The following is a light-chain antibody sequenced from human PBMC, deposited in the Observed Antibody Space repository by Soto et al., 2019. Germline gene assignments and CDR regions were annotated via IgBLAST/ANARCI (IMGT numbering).Light chain of an antibody. CDR3: QQYNNWPST. CDR1: QSIGSN. Sequence: IVMTQSPATLSVPPGERATLSCRASQSIGSNLAWYQQKPGQSPRLLIYSASTRATGLPARFSGSGSGTEFTLTISSLQSEDFALYYCQQYNNWPSTFGQGTRLEIK. J-gene: IGKJ5*01. V-gene: IGKV3-15*01. CDR2: SAS.